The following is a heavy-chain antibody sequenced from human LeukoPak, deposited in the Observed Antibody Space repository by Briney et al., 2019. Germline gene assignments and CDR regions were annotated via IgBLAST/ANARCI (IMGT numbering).Heavy chain of an antibody. Sequence: GASVKVSCKASGYTFTSYGISWVRQAPGQGLEWMGWISAYNGNTNYAQKLQGRVTMTTDTSTSTAYMELRSLRSDDTAVYYCARESPYYYDSSGNSYWGQGTLVTVSS. CDR3: ARESPYYYDSSGNSY. D-gene: IGHD3-22*01. V-gene: IGHV1-18*01. CDR1: GYTFTSYG. CDR2: ISAYNGNT. J-gene: IGHJ4*02.